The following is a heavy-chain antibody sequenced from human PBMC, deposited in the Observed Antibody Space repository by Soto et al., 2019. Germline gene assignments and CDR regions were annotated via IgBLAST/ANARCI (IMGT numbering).Heavy chain of an antibody. CDR2: ISGYNDRT. J-gene: IGHJ4*02. V-gene: IGHV1-18*04. CDR1: GYTFTAYG. Sequence: QVQLVQSGPEVKRPGASVKVSCKTSGYTFTAYGISWVRQAPGQGLEWVGWISGYNDRTNYAQRLQGRVTVTTDTSTTTAYMELSSLRSDDTAVYYCARYHKTWIEIFDYWGQGTLVTVSS. CDR3: ARYHKTWIEIFDY. D-gene: IGHD5-18*01.